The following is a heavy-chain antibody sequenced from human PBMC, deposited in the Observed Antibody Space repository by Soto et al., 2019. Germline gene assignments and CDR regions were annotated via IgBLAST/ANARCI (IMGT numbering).Heavy chain of an antibody. J-gene: IGHJ3*01. Sequence: QVQLVQSGADGKKPGSSVKVSCKTSGGPFGSSAISWVRQAPAQGLEWMGEIIPVFDKANYAQNFQGRLTITADEPTGTVFMRLSSLSSEDTAVYFCARLRRDWGDAFDLWGLGTFVTVSS. V-gene: IGHV1-69*01. D-gene: IGHD3-16*01. CDR3: ARLRRDWGDAFDL. CDR2: IIPVFDKA. CDR1: GGPFGSSA.